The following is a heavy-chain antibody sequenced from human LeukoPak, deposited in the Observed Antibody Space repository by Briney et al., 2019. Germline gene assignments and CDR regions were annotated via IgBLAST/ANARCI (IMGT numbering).Heavy chain of an antibody. CDR1: GFTVSSSY. CDR2: IYSGGST. D-gene: IGHD6-13*01. CDR3: ARAPYSSSWYFDY. Sequence: PGGSLRLSCAASGFTVSSSYMTWVRQAPGKGLEWVSVIYSGGSTHYAGSVKGRFNISRDNSKNTVYLQMNSLRAEDTAVYHCARAPYSSSWYFDYWGQGTLVTVSS. J-gene: IGHJ4*02. V-gene: IGHV3-66*01.